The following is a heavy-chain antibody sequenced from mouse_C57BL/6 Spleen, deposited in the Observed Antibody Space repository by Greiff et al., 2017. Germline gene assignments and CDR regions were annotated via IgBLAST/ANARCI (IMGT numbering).Heavy chain of an antibody. J-gene: IGHJ2*01. CDR1: GFTFSNYW. CDR2: IRLKSDNYAT. CDR3: TAGRGYFDY. V-gene: IGHV6-3*01. Sequence: EVKVVESGGGLVQPGGSMKLSCVASGFTFSNYWMNWVRQSPEKGLEWVAQIRLKSDNYATHYAESVKGRFTISRDDSKSSVYLQMNNLRAEDTGIYYCTAGRGYFDYWGQGTTLTVSS.